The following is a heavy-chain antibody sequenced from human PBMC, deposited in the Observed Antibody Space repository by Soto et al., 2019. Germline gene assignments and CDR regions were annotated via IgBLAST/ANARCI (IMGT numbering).Heavy chain of an antibody. CDR1: GGTFSSYT. V-gene: IGHV1-69*04. CDR3: ARDTIPLSCTNGVCKDIVATWFDY. Sequence: ASVKVSCKASGGTFSSYTISWVRQAPGQGLEWMGRIIPILGIANYAQKFQGRVTITADKSTSTAYMELSSLRSEDTAVYYCARDTIPLSCTNGVCKDIVATWFDYWGQGTLVTVSS. D-gene: IGHD2-8*01. CDR2: IIPILGIA. J-gene: IGHJ4*02.